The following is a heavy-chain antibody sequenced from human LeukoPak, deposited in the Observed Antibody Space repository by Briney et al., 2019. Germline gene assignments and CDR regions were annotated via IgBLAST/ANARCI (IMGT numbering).Heavy chain of an antibody. V-gene: IGHV3-21*01. J-gene: IGHJ4*02. D-gene: IGHD5-18*01. CDR1: GFTFSTYS. CDR3: AGKSEYSYGSALDY. CDR2: ISSSSRYI. Sequence: GGSLRLSCAASGFTFSTYSMNWVRQAPGKGLEWVSSISSSSRYIYSADSVKGRFTISRDNAKNSLYLQMNGLRVEDTAVYYCAGKSEYSYGSALDYWGQGTLVTVSS.